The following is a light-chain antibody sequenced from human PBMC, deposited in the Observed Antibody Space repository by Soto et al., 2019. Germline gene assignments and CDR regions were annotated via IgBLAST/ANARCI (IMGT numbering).Light chain of an antibody. V-gene: IGKV4-1*01. CDR1: HSVVGSDNKNY. CDR3: QQYNSIPLT. CDR2: WAS. Sequence: DIVMTQSPDSLAVSLGERATLTCKSSHSVVGSDNKNYLAWYQQKPGQPPKMIVYWASSRESGVPDRFSGSGSGTDFTLTISTLQAEDVAVYYCQQYNSIPLTFGGGTKVDIK. J-gene: IGKJ4*01.